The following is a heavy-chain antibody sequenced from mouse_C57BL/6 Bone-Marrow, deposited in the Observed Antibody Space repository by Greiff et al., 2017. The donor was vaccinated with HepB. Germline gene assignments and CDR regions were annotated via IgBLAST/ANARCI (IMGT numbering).Heavy chain of an antibody. CDR2: IDPETGGT. D-gene: IGHD1-1*01. J-gene: IGHJ4*01. V-gene: IGHV1-15*01. CDR1: GYTFTDYE. CDR3: TRWITTVVPDY. Sequence: VQLQESGAELVRPGASVTLSCKASGYTFTDYEMHWVKQTPVHGLEWIGAIDPETGGTAYNQKFKGKAILTADKSSSTAYMELRSLTSEDSAVYYCTRWITTVVPDYWGQGTSVTVSS.